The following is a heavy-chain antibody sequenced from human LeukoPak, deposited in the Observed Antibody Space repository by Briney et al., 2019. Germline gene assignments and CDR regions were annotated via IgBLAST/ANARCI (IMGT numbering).Heavy chain of an antibody. V-gene: IGHV4-34*01. CDR3: ERGSDYFDWLYTWWVTLIGRDAFDI. CDR2: INHRGST. J-gene: IGHJ3*02. Sequence: SETLSLTCAVYGGSFSGYYGSWIRQPPGKGLEWIGEINHRGSTNYNPSLKSRVTISVDTSKNQFSLKLSSVTAADTAVYYCERGSDYFDWLYTWWVTLIGRDAFDIWGQGTMVTVSS. D-gene: IGHD3-9*01. CDR1: GGSFSGYY.